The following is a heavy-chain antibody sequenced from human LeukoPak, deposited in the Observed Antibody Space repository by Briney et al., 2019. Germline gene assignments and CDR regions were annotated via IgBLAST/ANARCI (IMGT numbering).Heavy chain of an antibody. V-gene: IGHV3-48*03. Sequence: QPGGSLRLFCAASGSTFSSYEMNWVRQAPGKGLEWVSYISSSGSTIYYADSVKGRFTISRDNAKNSLYLQMNSLRAEDTAVYYCARVNDYYYGMDVWGQATTVTVSS. CDR1: GSTFSSYE. J-gene: IGHJ6*02. CDR3: ARVNDYYYGMDV. CDR2: ISSSGSTI.